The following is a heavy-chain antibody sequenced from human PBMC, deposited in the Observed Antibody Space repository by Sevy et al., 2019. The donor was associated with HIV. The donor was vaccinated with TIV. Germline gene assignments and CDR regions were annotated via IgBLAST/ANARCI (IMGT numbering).Heavy chain of an antibody. CDR2: IYSRGNT. CDR1: GGSINNYY. V-gene: IGHV4-59*08. J-gene: IGHJ4*02. Sequence: SETLSLTCTVSGGSINNYYWSWIRQPPGKGLEWVGYIYSRGNTKYNSSLESRVTISVDSTKNRFSLNLGSVTAADTAVYYCARHLEARSARPMFDYWGQGTLVTVSS. D-gene: IGHD2-15*01. CDR3: ARHLEARSARPMFDY.